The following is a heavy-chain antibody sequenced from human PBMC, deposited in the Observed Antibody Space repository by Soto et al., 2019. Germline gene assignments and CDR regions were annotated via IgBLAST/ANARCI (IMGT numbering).Heavy chain of an antibody. V-gene: IGHV3-11*05. Sequence: HVQLVESGGGLVKPGGSLRLSCAASGFIFSDYDMTWMRQAPGKGLECVSYVSVSGTHTEYADSVKGRFTISRDNAKNSLYLQMSTLRSEDTAVYYCVRQKGTYWGQGTLLTVSS. D-gene: IGHD3-16*01. CDR3: VRQKGTY. CDR2: VSVSGTHT. J-gene: IGHJ4*02. CDR1: GFIFSDYD.